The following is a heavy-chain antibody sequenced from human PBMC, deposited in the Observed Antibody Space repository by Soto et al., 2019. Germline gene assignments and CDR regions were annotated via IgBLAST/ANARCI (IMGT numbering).Heavy chain of an antibody. D-gene: IGHD1-26*01. CDR2: IRQDGTET. Sequence: EAQLVESGGGLVQPGGSLRLSCAASGFTFSTYWMNWVRQAPGMGLEWLAIIRQDGTETHYVDSVKGRFTISRDNTKNSRLLQRNNLRADDTAVYYCVGGAGWELDYWGQGTLVTVSS. V-gene: IGHV3-7*03. CDR3: VGGAGWELDY. CDR1: GFTFSTYW. J-gene: IGHJ4*02.